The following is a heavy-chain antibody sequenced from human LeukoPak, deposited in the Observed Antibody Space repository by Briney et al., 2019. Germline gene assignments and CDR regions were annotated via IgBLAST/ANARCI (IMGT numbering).Heavy chain of an antibody. CDR3: ERHYRPGYCSGGSCYYYYYYMDV. V-gene: IGHV4-34*01. CDR2: INHSGST. CDR1: GGSFSGYY. J-gene: IGHJ6*03. Sequence: SETLSLTCAVYGGSFSGYYWSWIRRPPGKGLEWIGEINHSGSTNYNPSLKSRVTISVDTSKNQFSLKLSSVTAADTAVYYCERHYRPGYCSGGSCYYYYYYMDVWGKGTTVTVSS. D-gene: IGHD2-15*01.